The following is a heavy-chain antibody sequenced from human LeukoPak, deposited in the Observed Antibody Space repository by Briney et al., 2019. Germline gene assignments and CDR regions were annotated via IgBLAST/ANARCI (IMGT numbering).Heavy chain of an antibody. CDR3: AKDIRAAANPGSFDY. CDR2: ISGSGGST. V-gene: IGHV3-23*01. Sequence: GGSLRLSCAASGFTFSSYAMSWVRQAPGKGPEWVSAISGSGGSTYYADSVKGRFTISRDNSKNTLYLQMNSLRAEDTAVYYCAKDIRAAANPGSFDYWGQGTLVTVSS. D-gene: IGHD2-2*01. CDR1: GFTFSSYA. J-gene: IGHJ4*02.